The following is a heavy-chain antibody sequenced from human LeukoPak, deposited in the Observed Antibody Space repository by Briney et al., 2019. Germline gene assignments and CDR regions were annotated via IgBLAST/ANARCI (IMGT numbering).Heavy chain of an antibody. D-gene: IGHD2-21*01. CDR1: GGTFSSYA. CDR2: IIPIFGTA. Sequence: SVKVSCKASGGTFSSYAISWVRQAPGQGLEWMGGIIPIFGTANYAQRFQGRVTITADESTSTAYMELSSLRSEDTAVYYCARDAGDCGGDCYLNWFDPWGQGTLVTVSS. V-gene: IGHV1-69*13. CDR3: ARDAGDCGGDCYLNWFDP. J-gene: IGHJ5*02.